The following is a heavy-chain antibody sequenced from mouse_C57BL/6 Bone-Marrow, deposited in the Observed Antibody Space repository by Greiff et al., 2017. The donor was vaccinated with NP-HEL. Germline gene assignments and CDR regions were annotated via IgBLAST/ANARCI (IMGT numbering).Heavy chain of an antibody. V-gene: IGHV3-6*01. CDR2: ISYDGSN. CDR3: ARGDYYGAGFAY. J-gene: IGHJ3*01. CDR1: GYSITSGYY. D-gene: IGHD1-1*01. Sequence: VQLQQSGPGLVKPSQSLSLTCSVTGYSITSGYYWNWIRQFPGNKLEWMGYISYDGSNNYNPSLKNRISITRDTSKNQFFLKLNSVTTEDTATYYCARGDYYGAGFAYWGQGTLVTVSA.